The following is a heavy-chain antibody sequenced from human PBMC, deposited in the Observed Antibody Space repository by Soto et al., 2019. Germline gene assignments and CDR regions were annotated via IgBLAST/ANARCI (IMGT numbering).Heavy chain of an antibody. CDR2: ISSSSSYI. CDR3: ARLGLYGDYVGGFDY. CDR1: GFTFSSYS. J-gene: IGHJ4*02. V-gene: IGHV3-21*01. Sequence: LGGSLRLSCAASGFTFSSYSMNWVRQAPGKGLEWVSSISSSSSYIYYADSVKGRFTISRDNAKNSLYLQMNSLRAEDTAVYYCARLGLYGDYVGGFDYWGQGTLVTVSS. D-gene: IGHD4-17*01.